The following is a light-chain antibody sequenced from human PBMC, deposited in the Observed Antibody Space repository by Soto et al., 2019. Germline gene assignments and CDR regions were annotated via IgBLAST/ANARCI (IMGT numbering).Light chain of an antibody. CDR1: QSVSSY. CDR3: QQYGSSGT. V-gene: IGKV3-20*01. CDR2: GAS. Sequence: DIVLTQSPDTLSLAPGGRATLSCRASQSVSSYLAWYQQKPGQAPRLLIYGASSRATGIPDRFSGSGSGTDFTLTISRLEPEDFAVYYCQQYGSSGTFGQGSKVDIK. J-gene: IGKJ1*01.